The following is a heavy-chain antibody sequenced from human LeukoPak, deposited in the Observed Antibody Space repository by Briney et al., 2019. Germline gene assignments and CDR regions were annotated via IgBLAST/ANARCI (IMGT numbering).Heavy chain of an antibody. Sequence: QAGGSLRLSCAASGFTFSDYFMHWVRQVPGKGLEWVASVSQDEKTKLYVDSVKGRFTISRDNSRSTLYLQVNSLRGEDTAVYFCAKDVPASWAPDYWGQGTLVTVSS. V-gene: IGHV3-30*18. CDR1: GFTFSDYF. D-gene: IGHD3-16*01. J-gene: IGHJ4*02. CDR3: AKDVPASWAPDY. CDR2: VSQDEKTK.